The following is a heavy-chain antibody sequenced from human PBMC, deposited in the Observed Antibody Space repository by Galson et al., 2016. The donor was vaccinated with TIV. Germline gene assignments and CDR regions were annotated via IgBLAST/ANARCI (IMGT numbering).Heavy chain of an antibody. CDR3: ARRGRFLDSYYYYGMDV. CDR1: GYTFISYG. D-gene: IGHD3/OR15-3a*01. V-gene: IGHV1-18*01. J-gene: IGHJ6*02. CDR2: ISAYNGNT. Sequence: SVKVSCKASGYTFISYGISWVRQAPGQGLEWMGWISAYNGNTTYVQKLQGRVTMTTDTSTSTAYMELRSLRSDDTAVYYCARRGRFLDSYYYYGMDVWGQGTTVTVSS.